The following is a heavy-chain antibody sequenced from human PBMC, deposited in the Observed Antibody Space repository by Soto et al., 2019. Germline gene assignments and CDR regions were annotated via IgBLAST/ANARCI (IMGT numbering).Heavy chain of an antibody. CDR1: GFTFSSYA. V-gene: IGHV3-30-3*01. J-gene: IGHJ4*02. CDR2: ISYDGSNK. D-gene: IGHD1-26*01. Sequence: GGSLRLSCAASGFTFSSYAMHWVRQAPGKGLEWVAVISYDGSNKYYADSVKGRFTISRDNSKNTLYLQMNSLRAEDTAVYYCARALGSGSYLLGFFDYWGQGTLVTVSS. CDR3: ARALGSGSYLLGFFDY.